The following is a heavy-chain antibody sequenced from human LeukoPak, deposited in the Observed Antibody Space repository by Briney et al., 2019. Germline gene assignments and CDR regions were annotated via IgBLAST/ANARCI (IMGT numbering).Heavy chain of an antibody. CDR2: IYYSGST. Sequence: SETLSLTCSVSDGSISSDSFLWGWIRQPPGKGLEWIGNIYYSGSTHYNPSLKSRVTISLDTSNNQFSLRLNSVTAADTAVYYCARRITYGRTFDYWGQGILVTVSS. CDR1: DGSISSDSFL. CDR3: ARRITYGRTFDY. J-gene: IGHJ4*02. V-gene: IGHV4-39*07. D-gene: IGHD2-15*01.